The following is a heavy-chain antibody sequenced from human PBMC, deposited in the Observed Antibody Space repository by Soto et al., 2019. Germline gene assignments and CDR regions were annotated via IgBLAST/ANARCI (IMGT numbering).Heavy chain of an antibody. CDR2: IIPILGIA. Sequence: QVQLVQSGAEVKKPGSSVKVSCKASGGTFSSYTISWVRQAPGQGLEWMGRIIPILGIANYAQKFQGRVTITADKSTSTAYMELSSLRSEDTAVYYWARDGGYCSSTSCYGWFDPWGQGTLVTVSS. CDR1: GGTFSSYT. D-gene: IGHD2-2*01. V-gene: IGHV1-69*08. J-gene: IGHJ5*02. CDR3: ARDGGYCSSTSCYGWFDP.